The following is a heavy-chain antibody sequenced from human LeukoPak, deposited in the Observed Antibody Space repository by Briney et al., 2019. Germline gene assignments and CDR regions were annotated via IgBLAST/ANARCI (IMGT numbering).Heavy chain of an antibody. D-gene: IGHD4-17*01. J-gene: IGHJ5*02. Sequence: ASVKVSCKASGYTFTGYYMHWVRQAPGQGLEWMGWINPNSGGTNYAQKFQGRVTMTRDTSISTAYMEPSRLRSDDTAVYYCARDHTGMTTVTTWSLDPWGQGTLVTVSS. CDR3: ARDHTGMTTVTTWSLDP. V-gene: IGHV1-2*02. CDR1: GYTFTGYY. CDR2: INPNSGGT.